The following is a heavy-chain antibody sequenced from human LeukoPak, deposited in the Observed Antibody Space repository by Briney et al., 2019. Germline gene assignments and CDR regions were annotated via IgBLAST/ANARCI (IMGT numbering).Heavy chain of an antibody. CDR2: ITGSGTTT. CDR3: GKEKMKYNWNDGTVDN. D-gene: IGHD1-1*01. CDR1: GFPFRNYA. V-gene: IGHV3-23*01. Sequence: PGGSLRLSCEVSGFPFRNYAMYWVRQSPGKGLEWVSSITGSGTTTYYADSVKGRFTISRDNSKSTLFLQLSSLRVEDTALYYCGKEKMKYNWNDGTVDNWGQGTLVTVSS. J-gene: IGHJ4*02.